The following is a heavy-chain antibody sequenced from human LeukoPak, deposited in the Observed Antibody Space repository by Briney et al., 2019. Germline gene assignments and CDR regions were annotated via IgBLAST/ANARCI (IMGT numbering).Heavy chain of an antibody. J-gene: IGHJ6*02. CDR1: GFTFSSYV. CDR3: AKEKAGFGELIALGLDV. D-gene: IGHD3-10*01. CDR2: ISGSGSGT. V-gene: IGHV3-23*01. Sequence: PGGSLRLSCAASGFTFSSYVMNWVRQAPGKGLEWVSSISGSGSGTYYTDSVKGRFTISRDNSKNTMYLQLNSLRAEDTAVYYCAKEKAGFGELIALGLDVGGQGTTVIVS.